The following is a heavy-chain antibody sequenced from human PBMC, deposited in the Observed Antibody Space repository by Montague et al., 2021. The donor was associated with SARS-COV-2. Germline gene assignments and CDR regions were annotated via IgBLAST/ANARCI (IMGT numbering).Heavy chain of an antibody. Sequence: SLRLSCAASGFRFGEYWMTWVRQAPGKGLEWVANITPDGRGKYSVDSVKGRFTISRDNAKNSLFLQMNSLRAEDTAVYYCARHNMQFFDPWGQGTLVTVPS. D-gene: IGHD1-1*01. CDR3: ARHNMQFFDP. J-gene: IGHJ5*02. CDR1: GFRFGEYW. V-gene: IGHV3-7*01. CDR2: ITPDGRGK.